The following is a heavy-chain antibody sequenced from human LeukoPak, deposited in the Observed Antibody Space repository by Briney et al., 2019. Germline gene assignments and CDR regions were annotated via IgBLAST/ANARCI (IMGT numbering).Heavy chain of an antibody. Sequence: PSETLSLTCTVSGGSISSSIYYWGWIRQPPGKGLEWIASIYYSGGTYYNPSLKSRVTISVDTSKNQFSLKLSSVTAADTAVYYCARAVAGSNDYWGQGTLVTVSS. CDR1: GGSISSSIYY. V-gene: IGHV4-39*07. D-gene: IGHD6-19*01. CDR2: IYYSGGT. CDR3: ARAVAGSNDY. J-gene: IGHJ4*02.